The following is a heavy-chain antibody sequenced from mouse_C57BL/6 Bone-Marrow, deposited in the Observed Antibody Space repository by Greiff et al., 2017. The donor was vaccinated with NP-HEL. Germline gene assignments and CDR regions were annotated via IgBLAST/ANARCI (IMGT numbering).Heavy chain of an antibody. J-gene: IGHJ1*03. D-gene: IGHD1-1*01. CDR1: GFTFNDYY. Sequence: EVQLQQSGAELVKPGASVKLSCTASGFTFNDYYMHWVKQRPEQGLEWIGTIDPEDGETNYPPKFQGTATISADTSSNTAYLQLSSLTSEDTAGDDCASGGTGVDWYFEVWGTGTTVTVAS. V-gene: IGHV14-2*01. CDR3: ASGGTGVDWYFEV. CDR2: IDPEDGET.